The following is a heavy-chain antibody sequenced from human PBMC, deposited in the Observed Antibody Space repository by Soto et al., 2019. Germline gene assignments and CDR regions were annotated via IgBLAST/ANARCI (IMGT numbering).Heavy chain of an antibody. CDR2: MKQDGSEK. D-gene: IGHD4-17*01. V-gene: IGHV3-7*01. CDR1: GFTFSSYW. Sequence: DVQLVESGGGLVQPGGSLRLSCAASGFTFSSYWMSWVRQAPGKGLEWVANMKQDGSEKYYVDSVKGRFTISRDNAKNSLYLQMNSLRAEDTAEYYCARAQDYGAHFDYWGQGTLVTVSS. J-gene: IGHJ4*02. CDR3: ARAQDYGAHFDY.